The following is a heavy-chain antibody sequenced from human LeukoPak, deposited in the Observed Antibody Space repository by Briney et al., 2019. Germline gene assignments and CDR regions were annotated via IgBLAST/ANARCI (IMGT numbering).Heavy chain of an antibody. V-gene: IGHV3-7*01. D-gene: IGHD3-3*01. CDR1: GFTFSSYW. Sequence: GGSLRLSCAASGFTFSSYWMSWVRQAPGKGLEWVANIKQDGSEKYYVDSVKGRFTISRDNAKNSLYLQMNSLRAEDTAVYYCARGGTTYYDFWEGDYWGQGTLVTVSS. CDR2: IKQDGSEK. J-gene: IGHJ4*02. CDR3: ARGGTTYYDFWEGDY.